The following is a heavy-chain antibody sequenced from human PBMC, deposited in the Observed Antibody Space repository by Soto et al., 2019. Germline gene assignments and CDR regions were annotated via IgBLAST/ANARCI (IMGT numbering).Heavy chain of an antibody. J-gene: IGHJ6*02. V-gene: IGHV4-4*02. CDR2: IYHSGST. CDR3: ARVSNTESYYYYGMDV. CDR1: GGSISSSNW. Sequence: QVQLQESGPGLVKPSGTLSLTCAVSGGSISSSNWWSWVRQPPGKGLEWIGEIYHSGSTNYNPSLKSRATISVDKSKNQFTLKLSSVTAADTAVYYCARVSNTESYYYYGMDVWGQGTTVTVSS.